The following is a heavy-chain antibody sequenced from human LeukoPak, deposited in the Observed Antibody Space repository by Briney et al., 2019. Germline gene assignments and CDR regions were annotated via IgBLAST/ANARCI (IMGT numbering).Heavy chain of an antibody. CDR1: GFTVSSNY. D-gene: IGHD6-19*01. CDR2: ISSSSSYI. CDR3: AGSGWASPFDY. J-gene: IGHJ4*02. Sequence: GGSLRLSCAASGFTVSSNYMNWVRQAPGKGLEWVSSISSSSSYIYYADSVKGRFTISRDNAKNSLYLQMNSLRAEDTAVYYCAGSGWASPFDYWGQGTLVTVSS. V-gene: IGHV3-21*01.